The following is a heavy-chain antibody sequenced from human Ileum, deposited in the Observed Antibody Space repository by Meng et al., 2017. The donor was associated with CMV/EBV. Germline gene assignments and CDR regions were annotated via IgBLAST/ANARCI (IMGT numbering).Heavy chain of an antibody. Sequence: SETLSLTCTVSGVPITSTSYYWGWIRQPPGKGLEWIGSIYYSGSTYYSPSLKSRVTITVDTSRNQFYLKLSSVTAADTAVYYCARHWDYFDSSSYVFDYWGPGMLVTVSS. CDR2: IYYSGST. V-gene: IGHV4-39*07. J-gene: IGHJ4*02. CDR1: GVPITSTSYY. D-gene: IGHD3-22*01. CDR3: ARHWDYFDSSSYVFDY.